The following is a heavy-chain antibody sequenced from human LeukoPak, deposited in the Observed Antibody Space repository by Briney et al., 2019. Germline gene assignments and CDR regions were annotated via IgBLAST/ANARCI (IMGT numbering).Heavy chain of an antibody. V-gene: IGHV3-23*01. Sequence: PGGSLRLSCAASGFTFSSYAMSWVRQAPGKGLEWVSAISGSGGSTYYADSVKGRFTISRDNSKNTLYLQMNSLRGEDTAVYYCAKSGEYYDILTGEFDYWGQGTLVTVSS. CDR2: ISGSGGST. D-gene: IGHD3-9*01. CDR3: AKSGEYYDILTGEFDY. CDR1: GFTFSSYA. J-gene: IGHJ4*02.